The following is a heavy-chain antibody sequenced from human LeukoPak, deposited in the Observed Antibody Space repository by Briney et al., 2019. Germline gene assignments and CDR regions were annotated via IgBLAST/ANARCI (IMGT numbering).Heavy chain of an antibody. CDR2: ISSSSSYI. D-gene: IGHD3-3*01. J-gene: IGHJ4*02. CDR1: GFTFSTAW. Sequence: PGGSLRLSCAASGFTFSTAWMSWVRQAPGKGLEWVSSISSSSSYIYYADSVKGRFTISRDNAKNSLYLQMNSLRAEDTAVYYCARDRGYDFWSGYPNRHFDYWGQGTLVTVSS. V-gene: IGHV3-21*01. CDR3: ARDRGYDFWSGYPNRHFDY.